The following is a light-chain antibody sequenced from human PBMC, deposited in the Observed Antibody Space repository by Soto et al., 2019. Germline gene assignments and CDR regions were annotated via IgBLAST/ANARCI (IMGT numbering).Light chain of an antibody. J-gene: IGKJ2*01. Sequence: NVFTQSPTTLSLSPGERATLSCRASQSVSSYLAWYQQKPGQAPRLLIYDASNRATGIPARFSGSGSGTDFTLTISSLEPEDFAVYYCLQRSNWPPGYTFGQGTKVDIK. CDR3: LQRSNWPPGYT. V-gene: IGKV3-11*01. CDR1: QSVSSY. CDR2: DAS.